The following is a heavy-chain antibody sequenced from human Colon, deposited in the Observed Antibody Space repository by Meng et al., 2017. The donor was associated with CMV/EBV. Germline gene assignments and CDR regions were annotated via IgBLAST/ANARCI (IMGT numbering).Heavy chain of an antibody. V-gene: IGHV3-15*01. CDR2: NKSTIDGGKI. D-gene: IGHD2-15*01. J-gene: IGHJ4*02. CDR3: TTLLRGF. CDR1: GLTFTNAA. Sequence: LSCAAYGLTFTNAAMGRVRQASGKGMEWIGSNKSTIDGGKIDYAAPVRGRFAISRDDSKATVYLQIDTLEIEDTGMYYCTTLLRGFWGQGTLVTVSS.